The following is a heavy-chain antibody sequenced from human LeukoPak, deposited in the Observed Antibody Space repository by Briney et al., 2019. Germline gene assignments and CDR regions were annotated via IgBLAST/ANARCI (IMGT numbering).Heavy chain of an antibody. Sequence: GGSLRLSCVASGFTFSDHYVSWVRQAPGKGLEWVSYISGSSTSTNYADSVKGRFTISRDNAKNSLYLQMNSLRAEDTAIYYCTREPRLADYWGPGTLVTVSS. CDR3: TREPRLADY. CDR2: ISGSSTST. V-gene: IGHV3-11*06. J-gene: IGHJ4*02. CDR1: GFTFSDHY. D-gene: IGHD6-6*01.